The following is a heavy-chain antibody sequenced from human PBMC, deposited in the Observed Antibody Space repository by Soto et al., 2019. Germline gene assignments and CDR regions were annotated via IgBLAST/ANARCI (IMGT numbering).Heavy chain of an antibody. CDR2: ISSTTNYI. Sequence: GGSLRLSCAASGFTFSRYSMNWVRQAPGKGLEWVSSISSTTNYIYYADSMKGRFTVSRDNAKNSVYLDMNSLSAEDTAVYYCARESEDLTSNFDYWGQGALVTVSS. CDR3: ARESEDLTSNFDY. V-gene: IGHV3-21*01. CDR1: GFTFSRYS. J-gene: IGHJ4*02.